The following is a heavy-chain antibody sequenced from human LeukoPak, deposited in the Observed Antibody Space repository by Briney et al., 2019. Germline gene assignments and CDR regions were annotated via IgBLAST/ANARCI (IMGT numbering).Heavy chain of an antibody. Sequence: SETLSLTCTVSGGSISSSSYYWGWIRQPPGKGLEWIGSIYYSGSTYYNPSLKSRVTISVDTSKNQFSLKLSSVTAADTAVYYCARDLGTRDYENLWGQGTLVTVSS. D-gene: IGHD4-17*01. J-gene: IGHJ4*02. CDR3: ARDLGTRDYENL. CDR2: IYYSGST. CDR1: GGSISSSSYY. V-gene: IGHV4-39*07.